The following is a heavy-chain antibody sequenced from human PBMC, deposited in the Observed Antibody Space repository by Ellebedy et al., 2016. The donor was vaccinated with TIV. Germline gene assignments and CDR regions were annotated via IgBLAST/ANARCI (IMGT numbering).Heavy chain of an antibody. CDR2: IDLSDSDT. CDR1: AYSFINYW. D-gene: IGHD1-14*01. J-gene: IGHJ4*02. CDR3: AKLGHRATPDDS. V-gene: IGHV5-51*01. Sequence: GESLKISCQGSAYSFINYWIVCVRQMPGRGLEWMGIIDLSDSDTSYSPSFQGQVTISADRSVTTAYLHFNSLKPSDTAVYYCAKLGHRATPDDSWGQGTLVTVSS.